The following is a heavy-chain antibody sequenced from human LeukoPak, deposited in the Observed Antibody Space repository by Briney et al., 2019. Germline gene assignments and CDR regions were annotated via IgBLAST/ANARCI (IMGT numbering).Heavy chain of an antibody. D-gene: IGHD3-9*01. V-gene: IGHV4-59*01. J-gene: IGHJ6*02. CDR2: IDPSGST. CDR3: ARDHWLSSSNKWHYYGLDV. Sequence: PSETLSLTRVVSGGPISPYYWSWIRQSPGKGLEWIGYIDPSGSTSYNPSLKSRVTIFVDTSKNLFSLILTSVTGSDTAIYYCARDHWLSSSNKWHYYGLDVWGQGTTVTVSS. CDR1: GGPISPYY.